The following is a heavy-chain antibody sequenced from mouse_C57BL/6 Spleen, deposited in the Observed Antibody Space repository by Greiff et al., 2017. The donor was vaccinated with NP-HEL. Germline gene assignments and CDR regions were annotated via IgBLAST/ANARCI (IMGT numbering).Heavy chain of an antibody. Sequence: EVQLQQSGPELVKPGASVKMSCKASGYTFTDYNMHWVKQSHGKSLEWIGYINPNNGGTSYNQKFKGKATLTVNKSSSTAYMELRSLTSDDSAVYYCARYYGNYEGPRHAMDYWGQGTSVTVSS. CDR1: GYTFTDYN. CDR2: INPNNGGT. D-gene: IGHD2-1*01. V-gene: IGHV1-22*01. J-gene: IGHJ4*01. CDR3: ARYYGNYEGPRHAMDY.